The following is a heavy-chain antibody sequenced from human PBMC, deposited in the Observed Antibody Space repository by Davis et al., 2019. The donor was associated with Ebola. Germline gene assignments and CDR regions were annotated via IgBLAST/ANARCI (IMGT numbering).Heavy chain of an antibody. V-gene: IGHV4-39*01. CDR1: GGSIRSSSYY. CDR3: ARAAITATLRAGNWFDP. CDR2: IYYSGST. D-gene: IGHD1-14*01. J-gene: IGHJ5*02. Sequence: SETLSLTCTVSGGSIRSSSYYWGWIRQPPGKGLEWIGSIYYSGSTYYNPSLKSRVTISVDTSKNQFSLKLSSVTAADTAVYYCARAAITATLRAGNWFDPWGQGTLVTVSS.